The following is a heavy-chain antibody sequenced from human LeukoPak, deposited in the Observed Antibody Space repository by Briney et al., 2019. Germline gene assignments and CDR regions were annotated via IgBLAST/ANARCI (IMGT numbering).Heavy chain of an antibody. Sequence: GALRLFCAASGFTFSSYWMHWVRQPPGKGLVWVSRINGDGSSTNYADSVKGRFTISRDNAKNTLYLQMSSLRAEDTAMYYCASWGLSISSGPEWGKGTRVTVSS. D-gene: IGHD6-6*01. V-gene: IGHV3-74*01. CDR2: INGDGSST. CDR3: ASWGLSISSGPE. J-gene: IGHJ4*02. CDR1: GFTFSSYW.